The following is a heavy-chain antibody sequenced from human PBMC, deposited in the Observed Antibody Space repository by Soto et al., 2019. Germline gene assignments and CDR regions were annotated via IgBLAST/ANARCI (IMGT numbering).Heavy chain of an antibody. D-gene: IGHD3-10*01. CDR3: ARDSPTLTVMFYYFIGLDV. CDR2: ISPYSGDT. J-gene: IGHJ6*02. CDR1: GYTFTTYG. V-gene: IGHV1-18*01. Sequence: ASVKVSCKASGYTFTTYGITWVRQAPGQGLEWMGWISPYSGDTNYAQMFQGRVTMTADTSTTTAYMELRSLRSDDTAVYYCARDSPTLTVMFYYFIGLDVWGQGTTVTVSS.